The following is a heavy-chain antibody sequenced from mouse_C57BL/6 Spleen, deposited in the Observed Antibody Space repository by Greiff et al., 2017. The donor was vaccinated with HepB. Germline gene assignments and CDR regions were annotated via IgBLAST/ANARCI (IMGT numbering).Heavy chain of an antibody. D-gene: IGHD1-1*01. Sequence: VQLQQSGAELVRPGASVKLSCTASGFNIKDDYMHWVKQRPEQGLEWIGWIDPENGDTEYASKFQGKATITADTSSNTAYLQLSSLTSEDTAVYYCTIITTGAYWGQGTTLTVSS. CDR2: IDPENGDT. CDR1: GFNIKDDY. V-gene: IGHV14-4*01. J-gene: IGHJ2*01. CDR3: TIITTGAY.